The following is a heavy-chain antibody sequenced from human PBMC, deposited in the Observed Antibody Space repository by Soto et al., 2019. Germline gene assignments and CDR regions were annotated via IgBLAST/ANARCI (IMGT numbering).Heavy chain of an antibody. CDR2: ILGSGRNT. V-gene: IGHV3-23*01. CDR3: AKGKREAAMESFDY. D-gene: IGHD5-18*01. CDR1: GFIFSNHA. Sequence: EVQLLESGGGLVQPGGSLRLSCDASGFIFSNHAMSWVRQAPGKGLEWVSTILGSGRNTYYVDSVKGRFSISRANSKNTLYLQMYSLRAEDTALYYCAKGKREAAMESFDYWGQGTLVTVSS. J-gene: IGHJ4*02.